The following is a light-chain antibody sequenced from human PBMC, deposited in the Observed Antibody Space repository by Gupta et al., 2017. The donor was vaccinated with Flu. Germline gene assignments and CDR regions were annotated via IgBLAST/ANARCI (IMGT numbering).Light chain of an antibody. V-gene: IGKV3-11*01. J-gene: IGKJ4*01. Sequence: EIVLTQSPATLSLSAGERATLSCRASQSVSSYLAWYQQKPGQAPRLLIYDASNRATGIPARFSGGGSGTDFTLTISSLEPEDFAVYYCQQRSNWPPFFGGGTKVEIK. CDR1: QSVSSY. CDR3: QQRSNWPPF. CDR2: DAS.